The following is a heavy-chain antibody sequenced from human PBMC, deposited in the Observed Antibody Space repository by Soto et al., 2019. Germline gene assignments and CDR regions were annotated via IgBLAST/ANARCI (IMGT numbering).Heavy chain of an antibody. CDR1: GGSISSYY. J-gene: IGHJ5*02. CDR3: ARDGVTMVRGVKNWFDP. V-gene: IGHV4-4*07. D-gene: IGHD3-10*01. CDR2: IYTSGST. Sequence: TSETLSLTCTVSGGSISSYYWSWIRQPAGKGLEWIGRIYTSGSTNYNPSLKSRVTMSVDTSKNQFSPKLSSVTAADTAVYYCARDGVTMVRGVKNWFDPWGQGTLVTVSS.